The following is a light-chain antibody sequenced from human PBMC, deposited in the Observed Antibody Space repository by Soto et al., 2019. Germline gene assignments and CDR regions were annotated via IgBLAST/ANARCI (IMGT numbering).Light chain of an antibody. CDR1: QSISPY. CDR2: ASS. CDR3: QQTYTTPCS. Sequence: DIQMTQSPSSLSASVGDRVTITCRASQSISPYLNWYQHKPGKAPKLLIFASSTLHSGVPSRFSGSGPGTDFTLTISALQPEDFATYYCQQTYTTPCSFGQGTKLETK. J-gene: IGKJ2*04. V-gene: IGKV1-39*01.